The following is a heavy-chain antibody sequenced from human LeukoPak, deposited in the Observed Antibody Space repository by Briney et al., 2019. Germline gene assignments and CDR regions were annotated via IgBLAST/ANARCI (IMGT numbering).Heavy chain of an antibody. CDR2: ISGAGSTI. V-gene: IGHV3-11*01. Sequence: GGSLRLSCVASGFTFSDFYMSWIRQAPGKGLEWVSYISGAGSTIHYAESVKGRFTISRDNAKNSLFLQMNSLRAEDTAVYYCARDMAENYYYYMDVWGKGITVTASS. J-gene: IGHJ6*03. CDR3: ARDMAENYYYYMDV. D-gene: IGHD5-24*01. CDR1: GFTFSDFY.